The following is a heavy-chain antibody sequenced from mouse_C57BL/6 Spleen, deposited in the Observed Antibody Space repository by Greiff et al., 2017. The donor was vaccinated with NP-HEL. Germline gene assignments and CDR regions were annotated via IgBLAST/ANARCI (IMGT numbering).Heavy chain of an antibody. D-gene: IGHD1-1*01. CDR1: GYSITSGYY. Sequence: VQLQQSGPGLVKPSQSLSLTCSVTGYSITSGYYWNWIRQFPGNKLEWMGYISYDGSNNYNPSLKNRISITRDTSKNQFFLKLNSVTTEDTATYYCARDYGSTGFDYWGQGTTLTVSS. CDR3: ARDYGSTGFDY. J-gene: IGHJ2*01. V-gene: IGHV3-6*01. CDR2: ISYDGSN.